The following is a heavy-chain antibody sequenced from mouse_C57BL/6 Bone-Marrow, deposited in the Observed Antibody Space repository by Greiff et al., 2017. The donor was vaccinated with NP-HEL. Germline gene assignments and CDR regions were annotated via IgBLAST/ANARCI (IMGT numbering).Heavy chain of an antibody. D-gene: IGHD1-1*01. Sequence: VQLKQSGAELVRPGASVKLSCTASGFNIKDDYMHWVKQRPEQGLEWIGWIDPENGDTEYASKFQGKATIIADTSSNTAYLQLSSLTSEDTAVYYCTTSPLYYGSAMDYWGQGTSVTVSS. V-gene: IGHV14-4*01. J-gene: IGHJ4*01. CDR1: GFNIKDDY. CDR3: TTSPLYYGSAMDY. CDR2: IDPENGDT.